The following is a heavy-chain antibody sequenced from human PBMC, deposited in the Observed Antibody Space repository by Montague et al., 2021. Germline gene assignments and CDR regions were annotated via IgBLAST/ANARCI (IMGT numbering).Heavy chain of an antibody. V-gene: IGHV3-30*04. CDR1: GFIFSEYS. D-gene: IGHD3-10*01. Sequence: SLRLSCAASGFIFSEYSMCWVRQAPGKGLEWVAGIWSDGSNKYYAESVKGRFTISRDNSENTGHLQMSSLRAEDTAIYYYAILWFGGNWFDHWGQGTLVTVSS. J-gene: IGHJ5*02. CDR2: IWSDGSNK. CDR3: AILWFGGNWFDH.